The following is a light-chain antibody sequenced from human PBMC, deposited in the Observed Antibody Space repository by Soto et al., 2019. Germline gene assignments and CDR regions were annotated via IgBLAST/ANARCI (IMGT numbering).Light chain of an antibody. CDR2: KTS. J-gene: IGKJ1*01. CDR1: QSISSW. CDR3: QYYNNYCWT. Sequence: DLQLTQSPSTLSASVGDRVTITCRASQSISSWLAWYQQKPGKAPKFLIYKTSNLESGVPSRFSGSGCGTEFTLTISSLQPDDFATYYCQYYNNYCWTFGQGTKVEIK. V-gene: IGKV1-5*03.